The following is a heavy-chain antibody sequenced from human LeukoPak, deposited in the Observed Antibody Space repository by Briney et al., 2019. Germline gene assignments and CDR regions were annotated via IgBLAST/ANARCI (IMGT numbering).Heavy chain of an antibody. Sequence: SETLSLTCTVSGYSISCGHYWGWARQPPGKGLEWIERIYRGGSTYYNPPVKSRVTISVDTSKNQFSLKLSSVNAADTAVYYCASGYCTNGVCAPNWCFDLWGRGTLVTVSS. CDR1: GYSISCGHY. J-gene: IGHJ2*01. D-gene: IGHD2-8*01. CDR2: IYRGGST. CDR3: ASGYCTNGVCAPNWCFDL. V-gene: IGHV4-38-2*02.